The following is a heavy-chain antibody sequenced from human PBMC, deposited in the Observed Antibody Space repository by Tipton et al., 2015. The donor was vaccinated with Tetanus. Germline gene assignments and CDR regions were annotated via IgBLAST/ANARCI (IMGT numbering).Heavy chain of an antibody. CDR1: GASIRSYH. J-gene: IGHJ4*02. CDR3: ARGGSSSSWSYYFDS. Sequence: LRLSCTVSGASIRSYHWNWIRQPPGKGPEWIGYVYHSAFTNHNPSLQSRITISLDTSNNQFSLKLTSVTAADTAVYYCARGGSSSSWSYYFDSWGQGTLVTVSS. CDR2: VYHSAFT. V-gene: IGHV4-59*01. D-gene: IGHD6-13*01.